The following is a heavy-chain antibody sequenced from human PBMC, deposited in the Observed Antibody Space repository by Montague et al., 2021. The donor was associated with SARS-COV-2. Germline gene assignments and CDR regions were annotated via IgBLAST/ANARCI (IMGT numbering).Heavy chain of an antibody. V-gene: IGHV4-39*02. CDR3: ARWGLNNAFDI. Sequence: SETLSLTCSVSGDSISRSHYFWAWIRQPPGMGLEWIGSIYFTGMTYYHPSLKSRVTISIDTSKNHFSLRLSSVTAADSAVFYCARWGLNNAFDIWGLGTMITISS. J-gene: IGHJ3*02. CDR2: IYFTGMT. D-gene: IGHD1/OR15-1a*01. CDR1: GDSISRSHYF.